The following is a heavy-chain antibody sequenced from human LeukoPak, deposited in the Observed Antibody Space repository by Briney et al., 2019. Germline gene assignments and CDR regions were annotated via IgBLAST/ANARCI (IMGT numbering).Heavy chain of an antibody. CDR1: GCTFSSYA. Sequence: SVKVSCKASGCTFSSYAMSWVRQAPGQGLEWMGGIIPIFGTAKYAQKLQGRVTMTTDTSTSTAYMELRSLRSADTAVYYCARDRLAVRERLITIFGVVIIHNWFDPWGQGTLVTVSS. CDR2: IIPIFGTA. J-gene: IGHJ5*02. D-gene: IGHD3-3*01. V-gene: IGHV1-69*05. CDR3: ARDRLAVRERLITIFGVVIIHNWFDP.